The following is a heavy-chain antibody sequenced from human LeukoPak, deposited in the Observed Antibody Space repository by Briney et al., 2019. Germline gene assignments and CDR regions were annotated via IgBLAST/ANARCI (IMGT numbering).Heavy chain of an antibody. CDR3: ARANFLYCSSSTCLFDY. V-gene: IGHV1-2*02. D-gene: IGHD2-2*01. J-gene: IGHJ4*02. CDR2: INPNDGDT. Sequence: ASVKVSCKASGYTFTDYYMHWVRQAPGQGFEWMGWINPNDGDTNCAQKFQGRVTMTRDTSISTAHMEVSRRRSDDTAVYYCARANFLYCSSSTCLFDYWGQGTLVTVSS. CDR1: GYTFTDYY.